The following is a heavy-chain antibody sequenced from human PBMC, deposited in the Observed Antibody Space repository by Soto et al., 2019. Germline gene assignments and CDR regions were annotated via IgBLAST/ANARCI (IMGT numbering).Heavy chain of an antibody. CDR2: IDYSGTA. V-gene: IGHV4-39*01. CDR3: ARTTGRHLDF. CDR1: YGSISVSNVF. J-gene: IGHJ4*02. D-gene: IGHD4-4*01. Sequence: QLQLQESGPGLVKPWETLSLTCTVSYGSISVSNVFWGWVRQPPGKGLEWIGNIDYSGTAYFNTSLGTRVTFPVDTSNNQFSLTLYSVTAADTAVYYCARTTGRHLDFWGQGILVTVSS.